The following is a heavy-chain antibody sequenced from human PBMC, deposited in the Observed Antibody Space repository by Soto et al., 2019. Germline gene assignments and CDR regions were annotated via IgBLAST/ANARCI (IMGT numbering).Heavy chain of an antibody. CDR3: ARGAGPSDSGRH. Sequence: GGSLRLSCAASGFTFSNYDMNWVRQAPGEGLEWVSAITGSGVSTYYADSVKGRFTISRDDSKNTLFLQLSSLRAEDTAVYYWARGAGPSDSGRHWGQGTLVTVSS. D-gene: IGHD6-19*01. CDR2: ITGSGVST. CDR1: GFTFSNYD. J-gene: IGHJ1*01. V-gene: IGHV3-23*01.